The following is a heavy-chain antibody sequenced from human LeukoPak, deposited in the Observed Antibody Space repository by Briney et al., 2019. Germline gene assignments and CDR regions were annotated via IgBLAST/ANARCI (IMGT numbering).Heavy chain of an antibody. D-gene: IGHD5-24*01. CDR2: IYSGGRT. J-gene: IGHJ4*02. CDR3: AKGVLQVD. CDR1: GFTVRSNY. V-gene: IGHV3-53*01. Sequence: GGSLRLSCAASGFTVRSNYMMWVRQAPGKGLEWVSVIYSGGRTYYADSVKGRFTSSRDNSKNTLYLQMNSLSPEDTAVYYCAKGVLQVDWGLGTLVTVSS.